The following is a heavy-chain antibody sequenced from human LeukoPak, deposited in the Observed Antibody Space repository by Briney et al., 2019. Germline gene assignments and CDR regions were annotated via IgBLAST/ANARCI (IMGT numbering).Heavy chain of an antibody. Sequence: GESRRLSCAASGFTFNNYWMSWVRQAPGKGLEWVANIDGDGAESHSVDSVKGRFTISRDNAKNSLFLQMNSLRGEDTAVYYCARKGGIYCNDGCFHDAFDIWGQGTTVTVSS. V-gene: IGHV3-7*01. D-gene: IGHD2/OR15-2a*01. CDR3: ARKGGIYCNDGCFHDAFDI. CDR1: GFTFNNYW. CDR2: IDGDGAES. J-gene: IGHJ3*02.